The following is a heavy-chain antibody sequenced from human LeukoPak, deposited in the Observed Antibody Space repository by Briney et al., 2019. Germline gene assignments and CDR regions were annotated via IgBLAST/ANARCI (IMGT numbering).Heavy chain of an antibody. CDR2: IWYDGSNK. CDR3: ARGWEWYYDILTGYSSLDY. CDR1: GFTFSSYG. V-gene: IGHV3-33*01. J-gene: IGHJ4*02. D-gene: IGHD3-9*01. Sequence: NPGGSLRLSCAASGFTFSSYGMHWVRQAPGKGLEWVAVIWYDGSNKYYADSVKGRFTISRDNSKNTLYLQMNSLRAEDTAVYYCARGWEWYYDILTGYSSLDYWGQGTLVTVSS.